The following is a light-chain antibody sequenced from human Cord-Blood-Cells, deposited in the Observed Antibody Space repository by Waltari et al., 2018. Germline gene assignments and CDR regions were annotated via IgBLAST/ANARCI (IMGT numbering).Light chain of an antibody. CDR3: SSYTSSSTLEV. J-gene: IGLJ2*01. V-gene: IGLV2-14*01. CDR2: DVS. CDR1: SGDDGGYNY. Sequence: QSALTQPASVSGAPGQSITISCTGTSGDDGGYNYVSWYQQHPGQAPKLMIYDVSNRPSGVSNRFSGSKSGNTASLTISGLQAEYEADYYCSSYTSSSTLEVFGGGTKLTVL.